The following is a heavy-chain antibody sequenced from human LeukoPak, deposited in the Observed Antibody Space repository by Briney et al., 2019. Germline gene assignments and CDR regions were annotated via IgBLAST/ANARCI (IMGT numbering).Heavy chain of an antibody. CDR1: GFTFSSYA. Sequence: GGSLRLSWAAAGFTFSSYAMHWVRQAPGKGLEWVAVISYDGSNKYYADSVKGRFTISRDNSKNTLYLQMNSLRAEDTAVYYCARPPYYDILTGYTDLWGYFDYWGQGTLVTVSS. D-gene: IGHD3-9*01. CDR2: ISYDGSNK. CDR3: ARPPYYDILTGYTDLWGYFDY. V-gene: IGHV3-30*04. J-gene: IGHJ4*02.